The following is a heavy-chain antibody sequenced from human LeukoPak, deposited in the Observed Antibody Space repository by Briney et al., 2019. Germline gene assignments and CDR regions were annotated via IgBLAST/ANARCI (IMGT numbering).Heavy chain of an antibody. J-gene: IGHJ4*02. CDR1: GFTFDDYA. V-gene: IGHV3-43*02. CDR3: ARDGPGYSFDY. Sequence: GSLRLSCAASGFTFDDYAMHWVRQAPGEGLEWVSLISGDGAGTYYADSVKGRFTISRDNAKNSLYLQMNSLRAEDTAVYYCARDGPGYSFDYWGQGTLVTVSS. D-gene: IGHD5-12*01. CDR2: ISGDGAGT.